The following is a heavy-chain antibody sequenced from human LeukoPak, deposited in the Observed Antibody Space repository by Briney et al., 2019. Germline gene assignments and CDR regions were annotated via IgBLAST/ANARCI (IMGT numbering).Heavy chain of an antibody. CDR2: INAGNGNT. CDR3: ARNQGGYCSSTSCYEEGFNWFDP. CDR1: GYTFTSYA. V-gene: IGHV1-3*01. D-gene: IGHD2-2*01. Sequence: ASVKVSCKASGYTFTSYAMHWVRQAPGQRLEWMGWINAGNGNTKYSQKFQGRVTITRDTSASTAYMELSSLRSEDTAEYYCARNQGGYCSSTSCYEEGFNWFDPWGQGTLVTVSP. J-gene: IGHJ5*02.